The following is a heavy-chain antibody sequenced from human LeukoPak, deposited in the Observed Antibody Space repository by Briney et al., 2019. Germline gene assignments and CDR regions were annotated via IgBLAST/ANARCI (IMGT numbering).Heavy chain of an antibody. V-gene: IGHV4-4*07. J-gene: IGHJ5*02. CDR1: GDSISTYY. Sequence: SETLSLTCTVSGDSISTYYWSWIRQPAGKGLEWIGRIFISGSTNYNPSLKSRVTMSLDTSKNQFSLKLSSVTAADTAVYYCARKALPGNWFDPWGQGALVTVSS. CDR2: IFISGST. CDR3: ARKALPGNWFDP.